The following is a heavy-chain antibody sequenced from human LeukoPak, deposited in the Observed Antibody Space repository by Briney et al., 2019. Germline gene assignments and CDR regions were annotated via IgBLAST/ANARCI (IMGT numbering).Heavy chain of an antibody. CDR3: AREGSGAGAHFDY. CDR2: IIPIFGTA. Sequence: GSSVKVSCKASGGTFSSYAISWVRQAPGQGLEWMGGIIPIFGTANYAQKFQGRVTITADESTSTAYMELSSLRSEDTAVYYCAREGSGAGAHFDYWGQGTLVIVSS. V-gene: IGHV1-69*01. CDR1: GGTFSSYA. D-gene: IGHD3-10*01. J-gene: IGHJ4*02.